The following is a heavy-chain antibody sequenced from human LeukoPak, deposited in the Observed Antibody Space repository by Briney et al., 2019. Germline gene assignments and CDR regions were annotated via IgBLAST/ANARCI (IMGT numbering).Heavy chain of an antibody. Sequence: ASVRVSCKASGYIFTSYGLSWVRQAPGQGLEWMGWISANNGHTHYAQKFQGRLTITRDMSTRTVDMELRSLRSDDTAVYYCARDMRHYRYYESDEHYFNFEYWGQGTLVTVSS. CDR3: ARDMRHYRYYESDEHYFNFEY. J-gene: IGHJ4*02. CDR2: ISANNGHT. V-gene: IGHV1-18*01. D-gene: IGHD3-22*01. CDR1: GYIFTSYG.